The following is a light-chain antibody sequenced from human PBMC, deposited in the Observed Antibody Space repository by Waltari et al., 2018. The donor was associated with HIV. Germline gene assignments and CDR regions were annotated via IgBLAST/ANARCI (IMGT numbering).Light chain of an antibody. CDR2: RNN. CDR1: SSNIGSTY. J-gene: IGLJ3*02. CDR3: AAWDDSLSGRV. Sequence: QSVLTQPPSASGTPGQRVPISCSGSSSNIGSTYVYWYQQHPGTTPKPLIYRNNQRPSGVPDRFSGSKSGTSASLAISGLRSEDEADYYCAAWDDSLSGRVFGGGTKLTVL. V-gene: IGLV1-47*01.